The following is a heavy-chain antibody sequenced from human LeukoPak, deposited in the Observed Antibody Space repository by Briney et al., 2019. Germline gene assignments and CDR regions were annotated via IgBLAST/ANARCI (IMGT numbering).Heavy chain of an antibody. Sequence: PSETLSLTCTVSGGSISSGSYYWSWIRQPAGKGLEWIGRIYTSGSTNYNPSLKSRVTISVDTSKNQFSLKLSSVTAADTAVYYCARDAVGGCDYWGQGTLVTVSS. CDR2: IYTSGST. CDR1: GGSISSGSYY. V-gene: IGHV4-61*02. CDR3: ARDAVGGCDY. D-gene: IGHD2-15*01. J-gene: IGHJ4*02.